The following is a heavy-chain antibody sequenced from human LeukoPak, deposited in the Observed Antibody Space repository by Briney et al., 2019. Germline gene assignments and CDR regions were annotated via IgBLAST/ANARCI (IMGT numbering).Heavy chain of an antibody. V-gene: IGHV4-59*11. CDR2: IYYSGST. CDR1: GGSISSHY. CDR3: ARGRATIRWGSFYFDY. J-gene: IGHJ4*02. D-gene: IGHD5-12*01. Sequence: NPSETLSLTCTVSGGSISSHYWSWIRQPPGKGLGWVGYIYYSGSTNYNPSLKSRVTISVDTSKNQFSMKLSSVTAANTAVYYCARGRATIRWGSFYFDYCGQGTLVTVSS.